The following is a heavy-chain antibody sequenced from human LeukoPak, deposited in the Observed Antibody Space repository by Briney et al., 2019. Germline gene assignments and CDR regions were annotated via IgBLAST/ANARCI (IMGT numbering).Heavy chain of an antibody. V-gene: IGHV1-2*02. J-gene: IGHJ5*02. CDR1: GYTFTSYD. Sequence: ASVKVSCKASGYTFTSYDINWVRQATGQGLEWMGWINPNSGGTNYAQKFQGRVTMTRDTSISTAYMELSRLRSDDTAVYYCARDRWGGRANWFDPWGQGTLVTVSS. D-gene: IGHD3-16*01. CDR2: INPNSGGT. CDR3: ARDRWGGRANWFDP.